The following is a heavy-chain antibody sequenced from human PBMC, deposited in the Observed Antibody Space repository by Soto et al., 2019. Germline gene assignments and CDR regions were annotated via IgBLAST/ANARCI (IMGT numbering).Heavy chain of an antibody. CDR3: ARHRGIAAAASDWFDP. Sequence: GESLKISCKGSGYSFTIYCIGLVLQMPGKGLEWMWIIYPGDSDTRYSPSFQGQVTISADKSISTAYLQWSSLKASDTAMYYCARHRGIAAAASDWFDPWGQGTLVTVSS. CDR2: IYPGDSDT. V-gene: IGHV5-51*01. CDR1: GYSFTIYC. D-gene: IGHD6-13*01. J-gene: IGHJ5*02.